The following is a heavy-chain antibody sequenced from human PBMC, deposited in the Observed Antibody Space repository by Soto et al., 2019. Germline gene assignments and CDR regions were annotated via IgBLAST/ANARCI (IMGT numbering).Heavy chain of an antibody. V-gene: IGHV4-34*01. D-gene: IGHD3-3*01. J-gene: IGHJ3*02. CDR2: INHSGST. CDR1: GGSFSGYY. CDR3: SRGPHLLRFLGSAFNI. Sequence: SETLSLTCAVYGGSFSGYYWSWVRQPPGKGLEWIGEINHSGSTNYNPSFKSRVTISVKSSMNQFSLKLSTVTAADKAVYYCSRGPHLLRFLGSAFNIWDQGTMVTVSS.